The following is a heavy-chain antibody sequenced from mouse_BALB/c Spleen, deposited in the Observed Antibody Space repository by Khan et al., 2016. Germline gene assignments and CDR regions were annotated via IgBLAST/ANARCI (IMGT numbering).Heavy chain of an antibody. CDR2: INPSSDYT. CDR3: ASSEGFGNYD. V-gene: IGHV1-4*01. J-gene: IGHJ3*01. Sequence: QIQLVQSGAELARPGASVKMSCKASGYTFTTYTMHWVKQRPGQGLDWIGYINPSSDYTNYNQKFKDKATLTADKSSSTAYMQLRSLTSEDSAVYYCASSEGFGNYDWGQWTLVTVSA. D-gene: IGHD2-1*01. CDR1: GYTFTTYT.